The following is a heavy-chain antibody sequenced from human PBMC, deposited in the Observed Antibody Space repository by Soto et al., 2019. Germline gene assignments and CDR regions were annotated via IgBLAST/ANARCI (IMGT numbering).Heavy chain of an antibody. V-gene: IGHV1-8*01. J-gene: IGHJ6*04. CDR1: GYTFTSYD. CDR2: MNPNSGNT. CDR3: ARGRWEQQLFNDYGMEV. D-gene: IGHD6-13*01. Sequence: ASVKVSCKASGYTFTSYDINWVRQATGQGLEWMGWMNPNSGNTGYAQKFQGRVTMTRNTSISTAYMELSSLRSEDTAVYYCARGRWEQQLFNDYGMEVWGEGTTVTVSS.